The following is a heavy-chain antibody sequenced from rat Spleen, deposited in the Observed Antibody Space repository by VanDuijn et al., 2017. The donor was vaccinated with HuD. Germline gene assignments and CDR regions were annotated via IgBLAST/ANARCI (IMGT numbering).Heavy chain of an antibody. J-gene: IGHJ3*01. V-gene: IGHV5-29*01. CDR3: ARHGLYSNYGWFGY. CDR2: ISYDGGRN. D-gene: IGHD1-10*01. Sequence: EVQLVESGGGLVQPGRSLKLSCAASGFTFNSYDMAWVRQAPTKGLEWVATISYDGGRNFYRDSVKGRFTISRDTAKSTLYLQMDSLRSEDTASYYCARHGLYSNYGWFGYWGQGTLVTVSS. CDR1: GFTFNSYD.